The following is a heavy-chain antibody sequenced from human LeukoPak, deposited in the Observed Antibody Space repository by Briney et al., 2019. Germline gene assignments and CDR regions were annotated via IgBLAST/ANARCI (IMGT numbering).Heavy chain of an antibody. J-gene: IGHJ4*02. CDR3: ARVVRGGVFDH. V-gene: IGHV4-4*09. D-gene: IGHD3-10*02. Sequence: SETLSLTCSVSGGSISSFYWNWIRQPPGKGLEWIGDIYSSGNTNYGPSLQSRVTISVDTSKNQFSLQLSSVTAADTAVYYCARVVRGGVFDHWGQGALVTVSS. CDR2: IYSSGNT. CDR1: GGSISSFY.